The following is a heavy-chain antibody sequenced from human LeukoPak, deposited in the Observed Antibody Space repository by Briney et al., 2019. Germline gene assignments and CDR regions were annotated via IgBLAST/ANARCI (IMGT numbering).Heavy chain of an antibody. CDR3: ARAVGHQRDYYYYYTDV. CDR2: IIPVFGTA. V-gene: IGHV1-69*05. D-gene: IGHD4-23*01. CDR1: GGTFSSYA. J-gene: IGHJ6*03. Sequence: SVTLSCTASGGTFSSYAISWVRQAPGQGLEWMGGIIPVFGTANYAQKFQGRVTITTAESTSTAYMELSSLRSEDTAVYYCARAVGHQRDYYYYYTDVCSKPTTVTVSS.